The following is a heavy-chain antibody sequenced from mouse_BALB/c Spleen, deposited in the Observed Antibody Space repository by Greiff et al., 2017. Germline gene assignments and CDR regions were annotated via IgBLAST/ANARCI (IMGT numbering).Heavy chain of an antibody. V-gene: IGHV1-77*01. J-gene: IGHJ4*01. Sequence: VQLQESGAELARPGASVKLSCKASGYTFTDYYINWVKQRTGQGLEWIGEIDPGSGNTYYDEKFKGKATLTADKSSSTAYMQLSSLTSEDSEVYFCARSYRYDYYAMDYWGQGTSVTVSA. CDR1: GYTFTDYY. D-gene: IGHD2-14*01. CDR2: IDPGSGNT. CDR3: ARSYRYDYYAMDY.